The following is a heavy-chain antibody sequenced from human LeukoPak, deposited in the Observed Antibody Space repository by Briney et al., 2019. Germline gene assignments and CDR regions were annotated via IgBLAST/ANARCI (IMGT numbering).Heavy chain of an antibody. Sequence: GGSLRLSCAASGFTFSSYGMHWVRQAPGKGLEWVAVISYDGSNKYYADSVKGRFTISRDNSKNTLYLQMNSLRAEDTAVYYCAKHDSSSWLLFDYWGQGTLVTVSS. CDR1: GFTFSSYG. V-gene: IGHV3-30*18. J-gene: IGHJ4*02. D-gene: IGHD6-13*01. CDR2: ISYDGSNK. CDR3: AKHDSSSWLLFDY.